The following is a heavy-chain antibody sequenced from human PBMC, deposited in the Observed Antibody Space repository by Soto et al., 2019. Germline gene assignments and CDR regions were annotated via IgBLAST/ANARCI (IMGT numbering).Heavy chain of an antibody. CDR2: INPSGTTT. D-gene: IGHD1-1*01. J-gene: IGHJ6*02. Sequence: GASVKVSCKASGYTFTSFYMHWVRQAPGQGLEWMGIINPSGTTTDYAQKLQGRVTMTRDTSTSTYYMELSSLTSEDTAVYYCAKTQLARHYYYGMEVWGQGTEVTVSS. V-gene: IGHV1-46*01. CDR3: AKTQLARHYYYGMEV. CDR1: GYTFTSFY.